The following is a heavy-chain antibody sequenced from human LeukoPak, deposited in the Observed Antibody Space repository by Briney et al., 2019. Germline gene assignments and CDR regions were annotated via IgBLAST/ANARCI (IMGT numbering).Heavy chain of an antibody. Sequence: PGRSLRLSCAASGFRFSDYGMHWVRQAPGRGLEWVAVISSDGTKKAYADSVKGRFTISRDNSENTLYLQMSSLRAEDTAVYYCAERRDYCSGGSCYSLDYWGQGTLVTVSS. V-gene: IGHV3-30*18. D-gene: IGHD2-15*01. J-gene: IGHJ4*02. CDR2: ISSDGTKK. CDR3: AERRDYCSGGSCYSLDY. CDR1: GFRFSDYG.